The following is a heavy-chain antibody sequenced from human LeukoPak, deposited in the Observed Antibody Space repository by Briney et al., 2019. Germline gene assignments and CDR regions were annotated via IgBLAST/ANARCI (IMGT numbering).Heavy chain of an antibody. D-gene: IGHD4-17*01. CDR3: ARDPTTVTTIFDS. Sequence: PSETLSLTCSVSGVSISAYYWSWIRQPAGKGLEWIGRIYPGESIYASENTNYNPSLKSRVSMSGDTSKNQVSLKLRTVTAADTAVYYCARDPTTVTTIFDSWGQGTLVTVSS. J-gene: IGHJ4*02. CDR1: GVSISAYY. V-gene: IGHV4-4*07. CDR2: IYPGESIYASENT.